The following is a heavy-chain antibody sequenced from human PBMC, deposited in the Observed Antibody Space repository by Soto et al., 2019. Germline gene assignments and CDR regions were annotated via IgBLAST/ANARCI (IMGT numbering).Heavy chain of an antibody. J-gene: IGHJ4*02. CDR1: GGSISSYY. D-gene: IGHD2-2*01. Sequence: PSETLSLTCTVSGGSISSYYWSWIRQPPGKGLEWIGYIYYSGSTNYNPSLKSRVTISVDTSKNQFSLKLSSVTAADTAVYYCARGLGYCSSTSCPFDYWGQGTLVTVSS. CDR3: ARGLGYCSSTSCPFDY. V-gene: IGHV4-59*01. CDR2: IYYSGST.